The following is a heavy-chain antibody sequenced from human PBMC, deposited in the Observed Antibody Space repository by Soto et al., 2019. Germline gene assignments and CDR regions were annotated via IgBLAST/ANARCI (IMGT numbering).Heavy chain of an antibody. Sequence: PGGSLRLSCAASGFTFSTSWMHWVRQTPGKGLEWVSRINSDGSSTNYADNVKGRFTISRDNSKNTLYLQMNNLRAEDTTVYYCAKGRLPSSRFGGDSWGQGSLVTVSS. CDR2: INSDGSST. V-gene: IGHV3-74*01. D-gene: IGHD3-10*01. CDR1: GFTFSTSW. J-gene: IGHJ4*02. CDR3: AKGRLPSSRFGGDS.